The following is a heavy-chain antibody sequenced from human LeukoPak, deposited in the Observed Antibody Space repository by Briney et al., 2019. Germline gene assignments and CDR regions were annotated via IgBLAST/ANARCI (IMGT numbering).Heavy chain of an antibody. CDR2: IYYTGRT. Sequence: PSETLSLTCTVSGGSISSSSHSWGWIRQPPGKRLEWTGTIYYTGRTYYNPSLESRLTISVDTSKNQFSLKLTSVTAADTAIYYCAQSLGSGNWIGNWFDPWGRGTLVTVSS. CDR3: AQSLGSGNWIGNWFDP. D-gene: IGHD1-1*01. CDR1: GGSISSSSHS. J-gene: IGHJ5*02. V-gene: IGHV4-39*01.